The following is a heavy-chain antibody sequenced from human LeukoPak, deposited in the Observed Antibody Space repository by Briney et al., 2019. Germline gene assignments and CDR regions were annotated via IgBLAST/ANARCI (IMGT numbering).Heavy chain of an antibody. CDR2: ISSSGGTI. D-gene: IGHD3-9*01. CDR3: ARDHPTAMTGNVYDS. J-gene: IGHJ4*02. Sequence: GGSLRLSCAASGFSFSDYYMSWLRQAPGEGLEWISYISSSGGTIYYGGSVKGRFTISRDNAQSLLYLQMNSLRDEDTAVYYCARDHPTAMTGNVYDSWGQGTLVTVSA. V-gene: IGHV3-11*01. CDR1: GFSFSDYY.